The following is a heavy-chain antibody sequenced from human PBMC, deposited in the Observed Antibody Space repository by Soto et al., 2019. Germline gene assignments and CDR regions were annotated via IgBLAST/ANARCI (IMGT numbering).Heavy chain of an antibody. CDR2: IYYSGST. J-gene: IGHJ6*02. CDR1: GGSISSGCYY. V-gene: IGHV4-31*03. CDR3: ARAQPADYYYYYGMDV. Sequence: SETLSLTCPVSGGSISSGCYYWSWIRQHPGKGLEWIGYIYYSGSTYYNPSLKSRVTISVDTSKNQFSLKLSSVTAADTAVYYCARAQPADYYYYYGMDVWGQGTTVTVSS.